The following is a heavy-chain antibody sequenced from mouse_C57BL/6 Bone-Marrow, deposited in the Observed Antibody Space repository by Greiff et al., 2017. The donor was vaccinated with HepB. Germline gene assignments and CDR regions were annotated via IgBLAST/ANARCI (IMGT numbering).Heavy chain of an antibody. CDR3: ARWGGYFDV. Sequence: VQLQQSGAELVMPGASVKLSCKASGYTFTSYWMHWVKQRPGQGLEWIGEIDPSDSYTNYNQKFKGKSTLTVDKSSSTAYMQLSSLTSEDSAVYYCARWGGYFDVWGTGTTVTVSS. CDR2: IDPSDSYT. J-gene: IGHJ1*03. V-gene: IGHV1-69*01. CDR1: GYTFTSYW.